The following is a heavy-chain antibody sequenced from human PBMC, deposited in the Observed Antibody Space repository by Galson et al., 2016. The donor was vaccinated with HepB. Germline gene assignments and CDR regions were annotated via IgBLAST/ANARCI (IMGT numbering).Heavy chain of an antibody. CDR3: TSPAAFRGAYYRFDD. J-gene: IGHJ4*02. D-gene: IGHD3-10*01. CDR2: VYYTGST. V-gene: IGHV4-39*01. CDR1: GGSISSSSYY. Sequence: SETLSLTCTVSGGSISSSSYYWGWIRQPPGKGLEWIGRVYYTGSTYYNPSLKSRVTISLDTSKNQFSLKLRSATAADTAVYYCTSPAAFRGAYYRFDDWGQGTLVTVSS.